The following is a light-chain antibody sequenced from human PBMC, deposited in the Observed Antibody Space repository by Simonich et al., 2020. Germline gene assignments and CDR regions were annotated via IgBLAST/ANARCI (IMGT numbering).Light chain of an antibody. V-gene: IGLV6-57*01. CDR1: SGSIASNY. J-gene: IGLJ2*01. Sequence: NFMLTQPHSVSESPGKTVTISCTRISGSIASNYVQWYQQRPGSSPTTVIYEDNQRPSVVPDRFSGSIDSSSNSASLTISGLKTEDEADYYCQSYDSSNQVFGGGTKLTVL. CDR3: QSYDSSNQV. CDR2: EDN.